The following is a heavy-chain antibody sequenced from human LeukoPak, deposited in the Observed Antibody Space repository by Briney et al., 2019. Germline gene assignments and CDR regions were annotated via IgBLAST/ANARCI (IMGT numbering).Heavy chain of an antibody. V-gene: IGHV1-2*02. CDR1: GYTFTGYY. CDR3: ARGNYDFWSGYQNFDY. D-gene: IGHD3-3*01. J-gene: IGHJ4*02. CDR2: INPNSGGT. Sequence: ASVKVSCKASGYTFTGYYMHWVRQAPGQGLEWMGWINPNSGGTNYAQKFRGRVTMTRDTSISTAYMELSRLRSDDTAVYYCARGNYDFWSGYQNFDYWGQGTLVTVSS.